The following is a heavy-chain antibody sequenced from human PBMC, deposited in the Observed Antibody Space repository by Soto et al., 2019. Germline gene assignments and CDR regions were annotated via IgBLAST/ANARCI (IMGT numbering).Heavy chain of an antibody. CDR3: ARSERGYDSDY. Sequence: PSETLSLTCNVSGRSINSYYWSWVRQPPGKVLEWIGYIYDSGITSYNPSLKSRVTISVDTSKNQFSLKLNSVTAADTAVYYCARSERGYDSDYWGQGTLVTVSS. J-gene: IGHJ4*02. CDR2: IYDSGIT. V-gene: IGHV4-59*12. CDR1: GRSINSYY. D-gene: IGHD5-12*01.